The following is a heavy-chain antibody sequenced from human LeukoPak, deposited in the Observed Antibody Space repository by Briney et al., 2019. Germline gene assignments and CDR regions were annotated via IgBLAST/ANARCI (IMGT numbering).Heavy chain of an antibody. Sequence: GGYLRLSCAASGFTFSNSAMSWVRQTPGRGLEWVSTLSGSGITTYYADSVKGRFTISRDNSKNTLYLQMNSLRAEDTAVYYCAKNRGGSYYSGSDYWGQGTLVTVSS. CDR2: LSGSGITT. CDR3: AKNRGGSYYSGSDY. D-gene: IGHD1-26*01. J-gene: IGHJ4*02. CDR1: GFTFSNSA. V-gene: IGHV3-23*01.